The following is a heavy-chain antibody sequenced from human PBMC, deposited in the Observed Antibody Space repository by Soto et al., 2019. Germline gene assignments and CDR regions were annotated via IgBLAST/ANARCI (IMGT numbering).Heavy chain of an antibody. CDR2: ILYSGNT. CDR3: AKSRGITGTTFNWFDS. V-gene: IGHV4-59*01. Sequence: SETLSLTCNVSGGSIGGYYWNWIRQSPGRGLEWIGSILYSGNTNYNPSLSSRVTISVDPSKNQFSLEVHSVNAADTAIYYCAKSRGITGTTFNWFDSWGQGTQVTVSS. CDR1: GGSIGGYY. J-gene: IGHJ5*01. D-gene: IGHD1-20*01.